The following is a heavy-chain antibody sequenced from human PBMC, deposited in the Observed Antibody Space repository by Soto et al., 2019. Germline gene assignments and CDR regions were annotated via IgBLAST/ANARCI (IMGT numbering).Heavy chain of an antibody. Sequence: PGGSLRLTCAASGFTFSSYAMHWVRQAPGKGLDWVAIISFDGSKKYYADSVKGRFSISRDNSKDSVYLQMNSLRAEDTAVYYCARDFYGGNSGSVGYWGQGTLVTVSS. CDR3: ARDFYGGNSGSVGY. V-gene: IGHV3-30*04. CDR2: ISFDGSKK. CDR1: GFTFSSYA. D-gene: IGHD4-17*01. J-gene: IGHJ4*02.